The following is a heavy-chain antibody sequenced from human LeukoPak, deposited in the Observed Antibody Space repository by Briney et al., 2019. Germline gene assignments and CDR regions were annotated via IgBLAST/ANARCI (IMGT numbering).Heavy chain of an antibody. Sequence: SVKVSCKASGGTFSSYAISWVRQAPGRGLEWMGGIIPIFGTANYAQKFQGRVTITADKSTSTAYMELSSLRSEDTAVYYCARRRYDILTGYYDYWGQGTLVTVSS. D-gene: IGHD3-9*01. CDR2: IIPIFGTA. J-gene: IGHJ4*02. CDR3: ARRRYDILTGYYDY. CDR1: GGTFSSYA. V-gene: IGHV1-69*06.